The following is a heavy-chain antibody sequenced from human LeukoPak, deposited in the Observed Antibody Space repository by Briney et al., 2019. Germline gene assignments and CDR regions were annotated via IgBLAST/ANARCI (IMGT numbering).Heavy chain of an antibody. Sequence: SETLSLTCAVYGGSFSGYYWSWIRQPPGKGLEWIGEINHSGSTNYNPSLKSRVTISVDKSKTQFSLKLSSVTAADTAVYYCARDFNGDYGLTYYHYYMDVWGKGTTVTVSS. CDR2: INHSGST. D-gene: IGHD4-17*01. CDR3: ARDFNGDYGLTYYHYYMDV. CDR1: GGSFSGYY. V-gene: IGHV4-34*01. J-gene: IGHJ6*03.